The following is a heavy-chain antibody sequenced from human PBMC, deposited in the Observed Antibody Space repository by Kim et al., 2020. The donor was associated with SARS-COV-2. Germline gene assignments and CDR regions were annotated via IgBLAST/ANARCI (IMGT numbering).Heavy chain of an antibody. CDR1: GFTFSSYS. CDR2: ISSSSSTI. D-gene: IGHD3-10*01. V-gene: IGHV3-48*04. CDR3: AREGITMVRGVIDYYYGMDV. J-gene: IGHJ6*02. Sequence: GGSLRLSCAASGFTFSSYSMNWVRQAPGKGLEWVSYISSSSSTIYYADSVKGRFTISRDNAKNSLYLQMNSLRAEDTAVYYCAREGITMVRGVIDYYYGMDVWGQGTTVTVSS.